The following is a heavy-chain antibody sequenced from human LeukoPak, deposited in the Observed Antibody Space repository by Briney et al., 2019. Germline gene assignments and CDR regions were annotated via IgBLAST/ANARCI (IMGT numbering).Heavy chain of an antibody. CDR2: IYSGGST. J-gene: IGHJ3*02. V-gene: IGHV3-53*01. CDR3: ARSYSSSWNAFDI. D-gene: IGHD6-13*01. Sequence: TGGSLRLSCAASGFTVSSNYMSWVRQAPGKGLEWVSVIYSGGSTYYADSVKGRFTISRDNSKNTLYLQMNSLRAKDTAVYYCARSYSSSWNAFDIWGQGTMVTVSS. CDR1: GFTVSSNY.